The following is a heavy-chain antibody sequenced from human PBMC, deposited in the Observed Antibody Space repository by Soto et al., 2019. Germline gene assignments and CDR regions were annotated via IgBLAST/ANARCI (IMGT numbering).Heavy chain of an antibody. Sequence: VQLVESGGGLVKAGGSLRLSCAASGFNFNNAWMSWVRQAPGKGLEWVGRIKKPSDGGTTEYAAPVKGRFTISRDDSKNTLYLQMDSLKTEYTAFYYCTTGSGAFTIGSWGQGTLVTVSS. CDR1: GFNFNNAW. CDR2: IKKPSDGGTT. D-gene: IGHD1-26*01. V-gene: IGHV3-15*01. CDR3: TTGSGAFTIGS. J-gene: IGHJ5*01.